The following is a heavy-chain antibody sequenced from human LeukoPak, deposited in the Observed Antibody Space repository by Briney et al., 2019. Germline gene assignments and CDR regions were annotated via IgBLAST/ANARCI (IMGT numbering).Heavy chain of an antibody. V-gene: IGHV3-33*01. CDR3: ARSYSYGIFDY. CDR2: IWYDGSNK. CDR1: GFTFSSYG. D-gene: IGHD5-18*01. J-gene: IGHJ4*02. Sequence: GWCLRLSCAASGFTFSSYGMHWVRPAPGKGLAWVAVIWYDGSNKYYADSVKGRFAISRDNSKNTLYLQMNSLRAEDTAVYYCARSYSYGIFDYWGQGTLVTVSS.